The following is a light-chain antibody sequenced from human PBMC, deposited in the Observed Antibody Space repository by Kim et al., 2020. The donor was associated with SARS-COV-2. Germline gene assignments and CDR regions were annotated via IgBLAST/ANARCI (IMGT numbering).Light chain of an antibody. CDR1: QSISTT. CDR2: GAS. CDR3: QQYHGWPPKM. Sequence: EIVMTQSPATLSVSLGERATLSCRASQSISTTLAWYQQKPGQAPRLLIYGASTRAPDIPARFTGTGSEIEFTLTITSLQSEDVGVYYCQQYHGWPPKMFGQGTKVEIK. V-gene: IGKV3-15*01. J-gene: IGKJ1*01.